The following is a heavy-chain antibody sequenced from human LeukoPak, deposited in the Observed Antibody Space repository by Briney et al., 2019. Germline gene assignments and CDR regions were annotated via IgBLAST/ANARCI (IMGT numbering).Heavy chain of an antibody. CDR1: GGSISSSSYY. Sequence: SETLSLTCTVSGGSISSSSYYWGWIRQPPGKGLEWIGSIYYSGSTYYNPSLKSRVTISVDRSKNQFSLKLSSVTAADTAVYYCARGGRPTYCSSTSCFNPGFNWFDPWGQGTLVTVSS. V-gene: IGHV4-39*07. CDR2: IYYSGST. J-gene: IGHJ5*02. D-gene: IGHD2-2*01. CDR3: ARGGRPTYCSSTSCFNPGFNWFDP.